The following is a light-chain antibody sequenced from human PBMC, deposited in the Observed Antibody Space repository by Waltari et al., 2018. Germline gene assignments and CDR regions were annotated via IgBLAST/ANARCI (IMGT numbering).Light chain of an antibody. CDR3: CSYAGSTTHVI. Sequence: QSALTQPASVSGSPGQSITISCTGTSRDVGSYNLSSWYQQHPGKAPKLMIYEVTKRPSGVSNRFSGSKSGNTASLTISGLQAEDEADYCCCSYAGSTTHVIFGGGTKLTVL. J-gene: IGLJ2*01. CDR2: EVT. V-gene: IGLV2-23*02. CDR1: SRDVGSYNL.